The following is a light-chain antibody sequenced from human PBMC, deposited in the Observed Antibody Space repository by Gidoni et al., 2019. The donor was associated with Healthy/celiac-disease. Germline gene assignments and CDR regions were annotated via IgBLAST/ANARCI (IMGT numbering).Light chain of an antibody. CDR1: QSISSY. Sequence: DMKLTQPPFSLSASVGDRVTLTCRARQSISSYLNWYQQKPGNAPKLLIYAASSLHSGVPSRFSGSGCGTDFTLTMSSRPPEDFATFYCQRRYSTPRSTFGQXTKLEIK. CDR2: AAS. J-gene: IGKJ2*01. V-gene: IGKV1-39*01. CDR3: QRRYSTPRST.